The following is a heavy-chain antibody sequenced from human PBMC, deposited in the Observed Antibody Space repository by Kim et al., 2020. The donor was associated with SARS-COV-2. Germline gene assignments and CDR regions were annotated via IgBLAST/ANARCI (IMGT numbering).Heavy chain of an antibody. CDR3: VRDRMGGAFDM. J-gene: IGHJ3*02. Sequence: GGSLRLSCATSGFTFSAYDMNWVRQAPGKGLEWLSFITKSSTTIYYADSVEGRFTISRDNAKNSLFLQMNSLRAGDTALYYCVRDRMGGAFDMWGQGTMVTVSS. D-gene: IGHD3-16*01. CDR1: GFTFSAYD. V-gene: IGHV3-48*01. CDR2: ITKSSTTI.